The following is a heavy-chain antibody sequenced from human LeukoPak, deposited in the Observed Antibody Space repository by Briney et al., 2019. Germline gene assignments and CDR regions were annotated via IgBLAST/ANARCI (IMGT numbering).Heavy chain of an antibody. V-gene: IGHV4-30-4*01. CDR1: GGSISSGDYY. D-gene: IGHD6-19*01. Sequence: SETLSLTCSVSGGSISSGDYYWSWFRQPPGKDLEWFGFIFYSGSTDFNPSLKSRVTISLDTSENQFSLRLSSVTAADTAVYYCARGLWLKYYFDYWGLGTLVTVSS. CDR3: ARGLWLKYYFDY. J-gene: IGHJ4*02. CDR2: IFYSGST.